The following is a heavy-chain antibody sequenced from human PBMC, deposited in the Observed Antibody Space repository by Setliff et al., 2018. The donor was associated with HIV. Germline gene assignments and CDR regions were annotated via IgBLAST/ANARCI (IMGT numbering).Heavy chain of an antibody. Sequence: GVSVKVSCKASGGNFSSFAISWVRQTPGKGLEWMGGFDPEDGETIYAQKFQGRVTMTEATSTDTAYMELSSLRSEDTAVYYCATDRLLGYCSSTSCSKAFDIWGQGTMVTVSS. D-gene: IGHD2-2*01. CDR1: GGNFSSFA. CDR3: ATDRLLGYCSSTSCSKAFDI. J-gene: IGHJ3*02. V-gene: IGHV1-24*01. CDR2: FDPEDGET.